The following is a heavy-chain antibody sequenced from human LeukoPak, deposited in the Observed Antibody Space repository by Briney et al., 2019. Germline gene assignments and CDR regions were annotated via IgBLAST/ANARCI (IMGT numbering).Heavy chain of an antibody. CDR1: GGSFSGYY. CDR3: AKDRRSKRWLQYYYFDY. CDR2: ISSSSSYI. Sequence: ETLSLTCAVYGGSFSGYYWSWIRQAPGKGLEWVSSISSSSSYIYYADSVKGRFTISRGNSKNTLYLQMNSLRAEDTAVYYCAKDRRSKRWLQYYYFDYWGQGTLVTVSS. V-gene: IGHV3-21*04. J-gene: IGHJ4*02. D-gene: IGHD5-24*01.